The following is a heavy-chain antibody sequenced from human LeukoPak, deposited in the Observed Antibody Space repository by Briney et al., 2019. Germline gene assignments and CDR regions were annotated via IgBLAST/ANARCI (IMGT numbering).Heavy chain of an antibody. V-gene: IGHV3-64D*09. CDR3: VKAASSTLDY. CDR1: GFTFSSYA. Sequence: GGSLRLSCSASGFTFSSYAMHWVRQAPGKGLEYVSAISSNGGSTYYADSVKGRFTTSRDNSKNTLYLQMSSLRAEDTAVYYCVKAASSTLDYWGQGTLVTVSS. CDR2: ISSNGGST. J-gene: IGHJ4*02. D-gene: IGHD2-2*01.